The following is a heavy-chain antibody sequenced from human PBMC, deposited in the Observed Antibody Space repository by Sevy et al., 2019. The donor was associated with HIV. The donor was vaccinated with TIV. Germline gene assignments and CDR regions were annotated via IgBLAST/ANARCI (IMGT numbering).Heavy chain of an antibody. V-gene: IGHV3-49*03. J-gene: IGHJ4*02. CDR3: IKSDYDFDFDY. D-gene: IGHD5-12*01. CDR1: GFTFGEYA. Sequence: GGSLRLSCTTSGFTFGEYAMSWFRQAPGKGLEWVGFIRSKDYGGTTEYAASVQGRFTNSRDDSKHIAYLQMNSLKTEDTGVYYCIKSDYDFDFDYWGQGTQVTVSS. CDR2: IRSKDYGGTT.